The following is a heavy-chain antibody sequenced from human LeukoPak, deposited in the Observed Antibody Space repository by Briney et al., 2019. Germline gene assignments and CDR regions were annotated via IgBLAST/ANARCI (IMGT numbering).Heavy chain of an antibody. J-gene: IGHJ3*02. V-gene: IGHV4-31*03. D-gene: IGHD3-3*01. Sequence: SHTLSLPRTVSGGSISSDGYYWSWIRRHPAKGLEWIGYIYYSGTTYYNPSLESRVTISLDTSKNQFSLKLSSVTAADTAVYYCARDEYCGEGEFFGALDTWGQGPMVPVS. CDR1: GGSISSDGYY. CDR3: ARDEYCGEGEFFGALDT. CDR2: IYYSGTT.